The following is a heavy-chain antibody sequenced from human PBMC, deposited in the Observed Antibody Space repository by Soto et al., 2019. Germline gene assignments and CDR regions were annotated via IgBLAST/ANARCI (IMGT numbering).Heavy chain of an antibody. Sequence: ASVKVSCKASGYTFSDYYIHWVRQAPGQGLEWMGWINHNYGGTNYAQRLQGWVTMTRDTSITTAYMELTSLKSDDTAMDYGSRYLLHMGTTLYQFDDWGHGTLVTVSS. V-gene: IGHV1-2*04. CDR1: GYTFSDYY. CDR2: INHNYGGT. D-gene: IGHD2-2*02. CDR3: SRYLLHMGTTLYQFDD. J-gene: IGHJ4*01.